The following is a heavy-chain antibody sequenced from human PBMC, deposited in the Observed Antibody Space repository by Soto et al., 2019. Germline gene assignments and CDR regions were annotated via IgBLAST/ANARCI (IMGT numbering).Heavy chain of an antibody. V-gene: IGHV1-69*13. CDR3: ARLPRPNYYDTSGLFKDNWFDP. D-gene: IGHD3-22*01. J-gene: IGHJ5*02. CDR2: IIPIVETP. CDR1: GGTFNSYD. Sequence: ASVKVSCKASGGTFNSYDINWVRQAPGQGLEWMGGIIPIVETPKYAQKFQGRVTITADESTNTVYMELSSLRSEDTAMYYCARLPRPNYYDTSGLFKDNWFDPWGQGTLVTVSS.